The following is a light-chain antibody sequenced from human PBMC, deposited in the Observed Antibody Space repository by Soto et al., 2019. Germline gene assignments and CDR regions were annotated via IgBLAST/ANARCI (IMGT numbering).Light chain of an antibody. V-gene: IGLV1-40*01. CDR2: GNS. J-gene: IGLJ1*01. CDR3: QSYDRSLSGYG. CDR1: SSNIGAGYD. Sequence: QSVPTQPPSVSGAPGQRVTISCTGSSSNIGAGYDVHWYQQLPGTAPKLLIYGNSNRPSGVPDRFSGSKSGTSASLAITGLQAEDGAVYYCQSYDRSLSGYGFGTGTNLTVL.